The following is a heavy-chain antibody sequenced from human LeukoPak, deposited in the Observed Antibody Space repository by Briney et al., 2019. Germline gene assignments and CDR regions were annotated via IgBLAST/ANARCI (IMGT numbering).Heavy chain of an antibody. CDR2: IYPGDSDT. D-gene: IGHD2-2*01. V-gene: IGHV5-51*01. CDR1: GYSFTSYW. Sequence: GEPLKISGQGSGYSFTSYWIGGARQMPGKGLEGMGIIYPGDSDTRYIPSFQGQVTISADKSISPDYLQWSSLKASDTAMYYCARQSPGYCSSTSCYRGSDYWGQGTLATVSS. CDR3: ARQSPGYCSSTSCYRGSDY. J-gene: IGHJ4*02.